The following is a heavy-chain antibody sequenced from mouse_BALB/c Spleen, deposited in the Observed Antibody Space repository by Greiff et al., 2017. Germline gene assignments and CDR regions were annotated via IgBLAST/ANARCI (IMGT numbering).Heavy chain of an antibody. CDR3: ARGYYDYGDYYAMDY. D-gene: IGHD2-4*01. CDR2: IWGDGST. V-gene: IGHV2-6-7*01. J-gene: IGHJ4*01. CDR1: GFSLTGYG. Sequence: QVQLKESGPGLVAPSQSLSITCTVSGFSLTGYGVNWVRQPPGKGLEWLGMIWGDGSTDYNSALKSRLSISKENSKSQVFLKMNSLQTDDTARYYCARGYYDYGDYYAMDYWGQGTSVTVSS.